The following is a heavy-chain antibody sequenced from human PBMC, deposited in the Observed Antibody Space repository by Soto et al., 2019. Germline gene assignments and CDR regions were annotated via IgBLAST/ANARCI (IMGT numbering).Heavy chain of an antibody. Sequence: PSETLSLTCTVSGGSISRYYWSWVRQPPGRGLEWIGYIYYSGSTNYNPSLKSRVTIPVDTSKNQFSLKLSSVTAADTAVYYCAGDQQLGNAQSVNWGYPWGQDTLVTVSS. CDR2: IYYSGST. J-gene: IGHJ5*02. CDR3: AGDQQLGNAQSVNWGYP. V-gene: IGHV4-59*01. CDR1: GGSISRYY. D-gene: IGHD6-13*01.